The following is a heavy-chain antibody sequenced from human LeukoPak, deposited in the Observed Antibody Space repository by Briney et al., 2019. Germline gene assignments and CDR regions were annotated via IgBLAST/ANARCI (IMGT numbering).Heavy chain of an antibody. CDR2: IIPIFGTA. J-gene: IGHJ5*02. V-gene: IGHV1-69*05. D-gene: IGHD2-15*01. CDR3: ASGGHYCSGGSCHTNWFDP. CDR1: GYTFTSYG. Sequence: GASVKVSCKASGYTFTSYGISWVRQAPGQGLEWMGGIIPIFGTANYAQKFQGRVTITTDESTSTAYMELSSLRSEDTAVYYCASGGHYCSGGSCHTNWFDPWGQGTLVTVSS.